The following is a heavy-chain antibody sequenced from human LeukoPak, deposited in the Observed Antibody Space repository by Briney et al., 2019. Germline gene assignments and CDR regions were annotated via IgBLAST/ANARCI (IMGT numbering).Heavy chain of an antibody. CDR2: ISGSGGST. Sequence: GGSLRLSCAASRFTFSSYAMSWVRQAPGKGLEWVSAISGSGGSTYYADSVKGRFTISRDNSKSTLYLQMNRLRAEDTAVYYCAKDRTAAAAPKSFDYWGQGTLVTVSS. D-gene: IGHD6-25*01. V-gene: IGHV3-23*01. CDR1: RFTFSSYA. CDR3: AKDRTAAAAPKSFDY. J-gene: IGHJ4*02.